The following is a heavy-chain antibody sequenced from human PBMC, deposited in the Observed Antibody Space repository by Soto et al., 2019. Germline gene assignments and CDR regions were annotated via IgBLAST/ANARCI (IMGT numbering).Heavy chain of an antibody. D-gene: IGHD6-6*01. J-gene: IGHJ4*02. CDR2: IYYSGST. CDR3: ARGESIAARLGPFDY. V-gene: IGHV4-30-4*01. CDR1: GGSISSGDYY. Sequence: PSETLSLTCTVSGGSISSGDYYWSWIRQPPGKGLEWIGYIYYSGSTYYNPSLKSRVTISVDTSKNQFSLKLSSVTAADTAVYYCARGESIAARLGPFDYWRQGTLVTVSS.